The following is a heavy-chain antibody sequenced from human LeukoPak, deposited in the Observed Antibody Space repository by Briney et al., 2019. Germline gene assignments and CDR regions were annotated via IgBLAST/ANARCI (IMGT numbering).Heavy chain of an antibody. CDR2: INPDGNKK. J-gene: IGHJ4*02. V-gene: IGHV3-7*01. CDR1: GLTFSSSW. CDR3: ARGAYYYED. D-gene: IGHD3-22*01. Sequence: GGSLRLSCAVSGLTFSSSWMDWVRQAPGKGLEWVASINPDGNKKYSADSGKGRFTISRDNAENSLYLQRNSPRAEDTAVYYCARGAYYYEDWGQGTLVTVSS.